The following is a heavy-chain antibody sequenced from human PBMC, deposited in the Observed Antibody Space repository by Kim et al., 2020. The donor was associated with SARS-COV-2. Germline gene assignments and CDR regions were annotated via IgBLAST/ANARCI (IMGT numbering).Heavy chain of an antibody. Sequence: GGSLRLSCAASGITFSGYGIHWVRQAPGKGLEWVTHITHDGSNKFYVDSVKGRFTISRDNSKNTVFLQMNSLRTEDTAVYYCAKGRNYFSGSGSCEPDFDYWGPGTLGSVSS. CDR3: AKGRNYFSGSGSCEPDFDY. V-gene: IGHV3-30*18. D-gene: IGHD3-10*01. CDR2: ITHDGSNK. CDR1: GITFSGYG. J-gene: IGHJ4*02.